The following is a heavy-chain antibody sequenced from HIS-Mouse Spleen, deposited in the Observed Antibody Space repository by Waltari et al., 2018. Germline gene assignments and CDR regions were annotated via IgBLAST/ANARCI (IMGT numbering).Heavy chain of an antibody. D-gene: IGHD6-6*01. CDR3: ARGSSSFPDY. V-gene: IGHV3-21*01. CDR1: GFPSSGYS. CDR2: ISSSSSYI. J-gene: IGHJ4*02. Sequence: EVQLVESGGGLVKPGGSLRLSCAASGFPSSGYSMHWVRQAPGKGLEWVSSISSSSSYIYYADSVKGRFTISRDNAKNSLYLQMNSLRAEDTAVYYCARGSSSFPDYWGQGTLVTVSS.